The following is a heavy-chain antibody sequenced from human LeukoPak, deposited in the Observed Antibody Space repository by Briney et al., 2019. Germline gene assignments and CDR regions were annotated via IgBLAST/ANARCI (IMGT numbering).Heavy chain of an antibody. CDR1: GGSIRSSYYY. CDR3: ARDPGEDCSSTSCYSWFDP. CDR2: IYYSGST. Sequence: PSETLSLTCTVSGGSIRSSYYYWSWIRQPPGKGLEWIGYIYYSGSTYYNPSLKSRVTISVDTSKNQFSLKLSSVTAADTAVYYCARDPGEDCSSTSCYSWFDPWGQGTLVTVSS. D-gene: IGHD2-2*01. J-gene: IGHJ5*02. V-gene: IGHV4-30-4*01.